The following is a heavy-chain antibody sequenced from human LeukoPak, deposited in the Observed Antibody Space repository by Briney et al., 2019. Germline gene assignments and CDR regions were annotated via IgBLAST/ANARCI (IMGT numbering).Heavy chain of an antibody. V-gene: IGHV4-34*08. J-gene: IGHJ4*02. Sequence: GSLRLSCAASGFTFSSYSMNWVRQAPGKGLEWIGEINHSGSTNYNPSLKSRVTISVDTSKNQFSLKLSSVTAADTAVYYCAGEYYYDSSGPSDYWGQGTLVTVSS. CDR1: GFTFSSYS. CDR2: INHSGST. CDR3: AGEYYYDSSGPSDY. D-gene: IGHD3-22*01.